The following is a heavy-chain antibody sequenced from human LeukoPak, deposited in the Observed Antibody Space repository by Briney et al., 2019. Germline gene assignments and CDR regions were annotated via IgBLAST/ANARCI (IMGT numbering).Heavy chain of an antibody. V-gene: IGHV4-34*01. CDR1: GGSFSGYY. CDR3: ARGLVGCSGGSCYSGWFDP. J-gene: IGHJ5*02. CDR2: INHSGST. Sequence: PSETLSLTCAVYGGSFSGYYWSWIRQPPGKGLEWIGEINHSGSTNYNPSLKSRVTISVDTSKNQFSLKLSSVTAADTAVYYCARGLVGCSGGSCYSGWFDPWGQGTLVTVSS. D-gene: IGHD2-15*01.